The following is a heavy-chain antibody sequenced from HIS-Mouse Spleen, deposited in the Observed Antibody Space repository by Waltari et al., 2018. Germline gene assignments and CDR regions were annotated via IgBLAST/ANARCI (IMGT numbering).Heavy chain of an antibody. CDR3: AREIPYSSSWYDWYFDL. V-gene: IGHV4-39*07. CDR2: IYYSGST. J-gene: IGHJ2*01. Sequence: QLQLQESGPGLVKPSETLSLPCTFSGGSISSRSYYWVWIRQPPGKGLEWSGSIYYSGSTYYNPSLKSRVTISVDTSKNQFSLKLSSVTAADTAVYYCAREIPYSSSWYDWYFDLWGRGTLVTVSS. CDR1: GGSISSRSYY. D-gene: IGHD6-13*01.